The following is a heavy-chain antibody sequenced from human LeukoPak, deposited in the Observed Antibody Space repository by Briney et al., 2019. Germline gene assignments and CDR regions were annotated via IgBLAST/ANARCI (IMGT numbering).Heavy chain of an antibody. CDR1: GYTFTGYY. V-gene: IGHV1-2*02. J-gene: IGHJ4*02. Sequence: ASVKVSCKASGYTFTGYYMHWVRQAPGQGLEWMGWINPNSGGTNYAQKFQGRVTMTRDTSISTVYMELSSLRSEDTAVYYCARGSVSSWVYWGRGTLVTVSS. CDR2: INPNSGGT. CDR3: ARGSVSSWVY. D-gene: IGHD6-13*01.